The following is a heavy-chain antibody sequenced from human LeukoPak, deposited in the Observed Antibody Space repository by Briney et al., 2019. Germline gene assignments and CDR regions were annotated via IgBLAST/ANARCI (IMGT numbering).Heavy chain of an antibody. CDR2: IYHSGST. V-gene: IGHV4-38-2*01. D-gene: IGHD6-13*01. Sequence: SETLSLTCAVSGYSISSGYYWGWIRQPPGKGLEWIGSIYHSGSTYYNPSLKSRVTISVDTSKNQFSLKLSSVTAADTAVYYCARGKRVAAGTDYWGQGTLVTVSS. J-gene: IGHJ4*02. CDR1: GYSISSGYY. CDR3: ARGKRVAAGTDY.